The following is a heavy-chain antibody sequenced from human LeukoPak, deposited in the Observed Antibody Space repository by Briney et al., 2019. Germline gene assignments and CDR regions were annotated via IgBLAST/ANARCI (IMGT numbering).Heavy chain of an antibody. CDR1: GYTFTGYY. CDR3: ARDGVPYVDKYYFDY. Sequence: ASVKVSCKASGYTFTGYYMHWVRQAPGQGLEWMGWINPNSGGTNYAQKFQGRVTMTRDTSISTAYMELSRLRSDDTAVYYCARDGVPYVDKYYFDYWGQGTLVTVSS. J-gene: IGHJ4*02. V-gene: IGHV1-2*02. D-gene: IGHD1-1*01. CDR2: INPNSGGT.